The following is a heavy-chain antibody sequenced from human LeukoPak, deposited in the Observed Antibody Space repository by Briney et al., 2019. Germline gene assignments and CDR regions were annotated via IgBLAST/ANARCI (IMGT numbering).Heavy chain of an antibody. D-gene: IGHD6-13*01. CDR2: ISWNSGSI. CDR1: GFTFDDYA. J-gene: IGHJ3*02. Sequence: PGGSLRLSCAASGFTFDDYAMHWVRQAPGKGLECVSGISWNSGSIGYADSVKGRFTISRDNAKNSLYLQMNSLRAEDTALYYCAKDFIAAAGTTSDAFDIWGQGTMVTVSS. V-gene: IGHV3-9*01. CDR3: AKDFIAAAGTTSDAFDI.